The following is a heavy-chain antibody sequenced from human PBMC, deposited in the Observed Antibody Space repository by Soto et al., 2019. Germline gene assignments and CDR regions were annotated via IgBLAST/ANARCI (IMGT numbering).Heavy chain of an antibody. CDR3: ARDDNWSDSFPYDAFDI. D-gene: IGHD1-1*01. CDR1: GYTFTSYP. Sequence: QVQLVQSGAEVKKPGASVKVSCKASGYTFTSYPMHWVRQAPGQRLEWMVWINVGNGDTKYSQKFQGRVTITTDTSARTAYMELSSLRSEDTAVYYCARDDNWSDSFPYDAFDIWGQGTMVTVSS. J-gene: IGHJ3*02. V-gene: IGHV1-3*01. CDR2: INVGNGDT.